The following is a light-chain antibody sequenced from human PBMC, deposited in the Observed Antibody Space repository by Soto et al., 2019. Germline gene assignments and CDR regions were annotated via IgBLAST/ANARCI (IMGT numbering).Light chain of an antibody. J-gene: IGKJ2*01. CDR1: QSVSSSY. CDR3: QQYGSSPRYP. CDR2: GAS. Sequence: EIVLTQSPGPLSLSPGERASLSWRASQSVSSSYLAWYQQKPGQATRLLIYGASSRATGITDRFSGSVSETALTLTINRKEPEDFAVYYCQQYGSSPRYPFGQGTKLAIK. V-gene: IGKV3-20*01.